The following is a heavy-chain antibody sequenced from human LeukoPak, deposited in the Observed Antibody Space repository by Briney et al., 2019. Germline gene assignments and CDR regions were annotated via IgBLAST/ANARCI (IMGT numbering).Heavy chain of an antibody. CDR1: GGSISSGGYS. Sequence: SETLSLTCAVSGGSISSGGYSWSWIRRPPGKGLEWIGYIYHSGSTYYNPSLKSRVTISVDRSKNQFSLKLSSVTAADTAVYYCARTSIAARRANAFDIWGQGTMVTVSS. CDR3: ARTSIAARRANAFDI. J-gene: IGHJ3*02. D-gene: IGHD6-6*01. CDR2: IYHSGST. V-gene: IGHV4-30-2*01.